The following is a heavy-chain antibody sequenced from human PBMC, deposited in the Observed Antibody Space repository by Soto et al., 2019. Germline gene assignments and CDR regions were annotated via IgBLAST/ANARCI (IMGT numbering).Heavy chain of an antibody. CDR1: GFAFRSYG. D-gene: IGHD3-9*01. Sequence: GGSLRLSCVASGFAFRSYGMNWVRQAPGKGLEWVSSISTSSSAIYYTDSVKGRFTISRDNARNSLYLQMKSLRAEDAAVYFCARDGADYDILTGYYDYYYHGMDVWGQGTTVTV. CDR3: ARDGADYDILTGYYDYYYHGMDV. J-gene: IGHJ6*02. CDR2: ISTSSSAI. V-gene: IGHV3-21*06.